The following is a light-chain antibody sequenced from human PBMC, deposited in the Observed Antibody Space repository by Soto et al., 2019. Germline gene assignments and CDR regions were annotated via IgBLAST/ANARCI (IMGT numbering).Light chain of an antibody. CDR3: LQDYNFPRA. V-gene: IGKV1-6*01. CDR1: QGMRDD. CDR2: AAS. J-gene: IGKJ1*01. Sequence: AIQMTQSPSSLSASVGDGDTITCRASQGMRDDLGWFQQKPGKAPTLLIYAASNLRTGVPSRFSGSGSGTDFTLTISSLQPEDFATYSCLQDYNFPRAFGQGTKVDIK.